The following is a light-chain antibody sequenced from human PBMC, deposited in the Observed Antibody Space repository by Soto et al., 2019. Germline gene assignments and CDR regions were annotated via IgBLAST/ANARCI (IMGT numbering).Light chain of an antibody. V-gene: IGKV4-1*01. Sequence: DIVMTQSPDSLAVSLGERATINCKSSQSVLYSSNNKNYLAWYQQKPGQPPKLLIYWASTRESGVPDRFSGSGSGTDFTLTISSLQAEDVAVYYCQPYYSTPLTFGGGTRVENK. J-gene: IGKJ4*01. CDR2: WAS. CDR3: QPYYSTPLT. CDR1: QSVLYSSNNKNY.